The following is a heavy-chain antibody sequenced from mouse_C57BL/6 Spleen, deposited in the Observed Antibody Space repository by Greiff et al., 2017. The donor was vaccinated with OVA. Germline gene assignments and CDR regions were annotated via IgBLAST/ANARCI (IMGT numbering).Heavy chain of an antibody. V-gene: IGHV1-62-2*01. J-gene: IGHJ3*01. Sequence: QVQLKESGAELVKPGASVKLSCKASGYTFTEYTIHWVKQRSGQGLEWIGWFYPGSGSIKYNEKFKDKATLTADKSSSTVYMELSRLTSEDSAVYFCARHEEVFITTVVAPFAYWGQGTLVTVSA. CDR3: ARHEEVFITTVVAPFAY. D-gene: IGHD1-1*01. CDR1: GYTFTEYT. CDR2: FYPGSGSI.